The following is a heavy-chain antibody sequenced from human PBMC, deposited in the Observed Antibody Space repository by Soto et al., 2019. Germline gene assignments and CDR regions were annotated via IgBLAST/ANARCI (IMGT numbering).Heavy chain of an antibody. CDR2: IYHTGGG. CDR1: GSSINNTYW. D-gene: IGHD3-3*02. V-gene: IGHV4-4*02. J-gene: IGHJ4*02. Sequence: YVTLRLTCFPAGSSINNTYWPSWLHKTPAKWLEWIGEIYHTGGGSYMPSLRGRITLSVDTSKNQFSLKLTSVTAADTAVYYCAARHFWSRRWTDRRLDDWGQGTLVTVSS. CDR3: AARHFWSRRWTDRRLDD.